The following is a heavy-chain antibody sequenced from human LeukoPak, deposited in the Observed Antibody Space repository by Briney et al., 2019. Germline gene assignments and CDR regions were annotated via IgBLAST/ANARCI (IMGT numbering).Heavy chain of an antibody. CDR1: GGSISGYY. D-gene: IGHD3-3*01. Sequence: SGTLSLTCSVSGGSISGYYWTWIRQTAGKGLEWVGHINTSGSTSSNPSLKSRVTMSVDTSKNQFSLKLTSVTAADTAVYYCARTAYYDLWSGYHVDYWGQGTLVTVSS. J-gene: IGHJ4*02. CDR3: ARTAYYDLWSGYHVDY. V-gene: IGHV4-4*07. CDR2: INTSGST.